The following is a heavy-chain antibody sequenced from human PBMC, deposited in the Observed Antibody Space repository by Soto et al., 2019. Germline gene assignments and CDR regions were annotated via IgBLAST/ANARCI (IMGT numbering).Heavy chain of an antibody. CDR2: IKSKTDGGTT. CDR1: GFTFSNAW. J-gene: IGHJ3*02. Sequence: SGGSLRLSCAASGFTFSNAWMSWVRQAPGKALEWVGRIKSKTDGGTTDYAAPVKGGFTISRDDSTNTLYLQVNSLKTEDTAVYYCTTELWQDDAFDIWGQGTMVTVSS. CDR3: TTELWQDDAFDI. D-gene: IGHD2-21*01. V-gene: IGHV3-15*01.